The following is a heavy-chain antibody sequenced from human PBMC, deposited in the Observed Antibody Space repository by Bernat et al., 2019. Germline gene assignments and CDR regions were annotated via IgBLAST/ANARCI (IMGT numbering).Heavy chain of an antibody. CDR3: VRDDMWAFDY. D-gene: IGHD1-26*01. V-gene: IGHV3-21*05. Sequence: ELHLVESGGGLVKPGGSLRLSCAASGFTFSDYPMNWVRQTSGKGREWISNIRSNSDYISYGDSVKGRFTISRDNGKNSLYLQMNSLRAEDTAVYYGVRDDMWAFDYWGQGTLVTVSS. CDR2: IRSNSDYI. J-gene: IGHJ4*02. CDR1: GFTFSDYP.